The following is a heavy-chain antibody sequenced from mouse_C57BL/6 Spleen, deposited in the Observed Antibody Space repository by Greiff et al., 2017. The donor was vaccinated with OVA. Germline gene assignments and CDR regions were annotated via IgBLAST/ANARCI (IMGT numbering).Heavy chain of an antibody. CDR3: AKGEGYGSSYGYFDV. Sequence: QVQLQQSGPGLVQPSQSLSITCTVSGFSLTSYGVHWVRQSPGKGLEWLGVIWRGGSTDYNAAFMSRLSITKDNSKSQVFFKMNSLQADDTAIYYCAKGEGYGSSYGYFDVWGTGTTVTVSS. D-gene: IGHD1-1*01. CDR2: IWRGGST. V-gene: IGHV2-5*01. J-gene: IGHJ1*03. CDR1: GFSLTSYG.